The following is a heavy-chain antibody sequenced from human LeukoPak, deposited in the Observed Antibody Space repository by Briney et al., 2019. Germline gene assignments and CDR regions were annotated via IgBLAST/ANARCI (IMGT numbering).Heavy chain of an antibody. J-gene: IGHJ3*02. Sequence: SETLSLTCAVSGGSISTSNWWSWVRQPPGKGLEWIGEIHHSGSTNYNPSLKSRVTISVDKPKNQFSLKLSSVTAADTAIYYCARDSRDAFDIWGQGTMVTVSS. CDR1: GGSISTSNW. CDR3: ARDSRDAFDI. V-gene: IGHV4-4*02. CDR2: IHHSGST. D-gene: IGHD2-2*01.